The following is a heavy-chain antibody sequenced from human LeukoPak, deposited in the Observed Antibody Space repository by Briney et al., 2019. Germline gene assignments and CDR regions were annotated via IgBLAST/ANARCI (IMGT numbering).Heavy chain of an antibody. V-gene: IGHV4-59*01. Sequence: SETLSLTCTVSGGSLSSYYWSWIRQPPGKGLEWIGYIYYSGSTNYNPSLKSRVTISVDTSKNQFSLKLSSVTAADTAVYYCAREPTYYYDSSAYKGSNDAFDIWGQGTMVTVSS. CDR1: GGSLSSYY. CDR2: IYYSGST. CDR3: AREPTYYYDSSAYKGSNDAFDI. D-gene: IGHD3-22*01. J-gene: IGHJ3*02.